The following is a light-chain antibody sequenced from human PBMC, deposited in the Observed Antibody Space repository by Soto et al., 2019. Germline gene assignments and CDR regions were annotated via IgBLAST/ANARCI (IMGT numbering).Light chain of an antibody. J-gene: IGKJ1*01. CDR2: AAS. V-gene: IGKV1-39*01. Sequence: DVQMSQSPSSRSASVGDRVTITCRASQRISTYLHWFQQKPGKAPKLLIYAASNLQSGVPSRFSGSGSGTDFALTISSLQPEDFATYYCQQSYSTLRTFGQGTKVDIK. CDR3: QQSYSTLRT. CDR1: QRISTY.